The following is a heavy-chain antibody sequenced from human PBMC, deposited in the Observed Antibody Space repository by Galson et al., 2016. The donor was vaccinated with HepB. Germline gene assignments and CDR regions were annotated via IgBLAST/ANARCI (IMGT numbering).Heavy chain of an antibody. Sequence: ETLSLTCAVYGESFSGYYWSWIRQPPGKGLEWIGEIRHSGSTNYSPSLKSRVTISVDKSKNQFSLKLRSVTAADTAVYYCARGRLGGAANWGQGTLVTVSS. CDR2: IRHSGST. V-gene: IGHV4-34*01. CDR3: ARGRLGGAAN. J-gene: IGHJ4*02. CDR1: GESFSGYY. D-gene: IGHD1-26*01.